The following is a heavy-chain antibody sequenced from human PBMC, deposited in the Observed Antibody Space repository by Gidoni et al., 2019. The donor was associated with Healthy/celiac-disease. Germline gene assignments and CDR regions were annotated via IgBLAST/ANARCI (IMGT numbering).Heavy chain of an antibody. J-gene: IGHJ4*02. Sequence: QVQLQQWGAGLLKPSETLSLTCAVYGGSFSGYYWSWIRQPPGKGLEWIGEINHSGSTNYNPSLKSRVTISVDTSKNQFSLKLSSVTAADTAVYYCARGPTYYYDSSGPVWGQGTLVTVSS. V-gene: IGHV4-34*01. CDR2: INHSGST. CDR3: ARGPTYYYDSSGPV. D-gene: IGHD3-22*01. CDR1: GGSFSGYY.